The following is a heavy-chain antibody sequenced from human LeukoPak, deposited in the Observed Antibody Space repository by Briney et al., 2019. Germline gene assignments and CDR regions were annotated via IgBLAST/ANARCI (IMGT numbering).Heavy chain of an antibody. Sequence: SQTLSLTCAVSGGSISSGGYSWSWIRQPPGKGLEWIGYIYHSGSTYYNPSLKSRVTMSVDTSKNQFSLKLSSVTAADTAVYYCARGGEYYFDYWGQGTLVTVSS. CDR1: GGSISSGGYS. J-gene: IGHJ4*02. D-gene: IGHD3-10*01. CDR2: IYHSGST. CDR3: ARGGEYYFDY. V-gene: IGHV4-30-2*01.